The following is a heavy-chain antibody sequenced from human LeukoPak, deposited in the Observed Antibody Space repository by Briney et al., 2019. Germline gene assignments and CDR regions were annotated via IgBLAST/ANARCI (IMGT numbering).Heavy chain of an antibody. CDR1: GYTFTNYG. V-gene: IGHV1-2*02. D-gene: IGHD3-16*01. J-gene: IGHJ4*02. Sequence: GASVKVSCKASGYTFTNYGISWVRQAPGQGLEWMGWINPHSGGTIYAQKFQGRVTMTRDTSISTGFMELSSLISEDAAVYYCTRAATGDTLGGVIYTTHFDYWGQGTLVTVSS. CDR2: INPHSGGT. CDR3: TRAATGDTLGGVIYTTHFDY.